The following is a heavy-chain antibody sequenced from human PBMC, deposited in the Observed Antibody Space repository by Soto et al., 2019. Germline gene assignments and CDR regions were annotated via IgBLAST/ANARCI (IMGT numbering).Heavy chain of an antibody. Sequence: EEQLLESGGGLVQPGESLRLSCAASGFTFSSSAMNWVRQAPGKGLEWFSIISDSGGRTYYADSVRGRFTISRDNSKNTLYLQMNSLRAEDTAVYYCAKSLNINWKNWFDPWGQGTLVTVSS. CDR2: ISDSGGRT. CDR1: GFTFSSSA. V-gene: IGHV3-23*01. J-gene: IGHJ5*02. D-gene: IGHD1-1*01. CDR3: AKSLNINWKNWFDP.